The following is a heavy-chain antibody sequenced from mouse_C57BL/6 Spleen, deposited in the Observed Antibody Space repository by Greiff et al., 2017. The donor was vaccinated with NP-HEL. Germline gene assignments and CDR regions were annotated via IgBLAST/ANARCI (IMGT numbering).Heavy chain of an antibody. D-gene: IGHD4-1*01. CDR3: TISLGNYFDY. V-gene: IGHV1-15*01. CDR2: IDPETGGT. CDR1: GYTFTDYE. Sequence: VQLQQSGAELVRPGASVTLSCKASGYTFTDYEMHWVKQTPVHGLEWIGAIDPETGGTAYNQKFKGKAILTADKSSSTAYMELRSLTSEDSAVYYCTISLGNYFDYWGQGTTLTVSS. J-gene: IGHJ2*01.